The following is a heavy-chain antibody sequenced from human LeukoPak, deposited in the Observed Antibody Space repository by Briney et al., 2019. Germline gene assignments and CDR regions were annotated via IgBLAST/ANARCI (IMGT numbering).Heavy chain of an antibody. CDR1: GFTFGSHA. V-gene: IGHV3-23*01. J-gene: IGHJ4*02. Sequence: GGSLRLSCAASGFTFGSHAMSWVRQAPGKGLEWVSAIGGSGVSTYYADSVKGRFTISRDNSKNTLYLQMNSLRAEDTAVYYCANGYDYGDPHDYWGQGTLVTVSS. CDR3: ANGYDYGDPHDY. D-gene: IGHD4-17*01. CDR2: IGGSGVST.